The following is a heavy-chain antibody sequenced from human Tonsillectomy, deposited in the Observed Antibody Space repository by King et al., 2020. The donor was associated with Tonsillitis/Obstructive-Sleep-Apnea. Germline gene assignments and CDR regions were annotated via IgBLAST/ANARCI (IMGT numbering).Heavy chain of an antibody. CDR2: ISWNSGSI. CDR3: AKDTITVDHYYYMDV. J-gene: IGHJ6*03. CDR1: GFTFDDYA. Sequence: VQLVESGGGLVQPGRSLRLSCAASGFTFDDYAMHWVRQAPGKGLEWVSGISWNSGSIGYADSVKGRFTISRDNAKNSLYLQMNSLRAEDTALYYCAKDTITVDHYYYMDVWGKGTTVTVSS. V-gene: IGHV3-9*01.